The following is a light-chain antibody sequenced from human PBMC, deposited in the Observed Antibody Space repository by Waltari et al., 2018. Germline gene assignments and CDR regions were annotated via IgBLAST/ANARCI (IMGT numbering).Light chain of an antibody. J-gene: IGLJ2*01. CDR3: HSRDASRVRYA. CDR2: SNT. CDR1: SLRSYY. Sequence: SSELSQYPPVSVAMGQPVGIACPADSLRSYYATWYQQRPGQAPILVFSSNTNRPSGVPDRFSGSSSDNTACLTISGAQAEDEGAYYCHSRDASRVRYAFGGGTKLTVL. V-gene: IGLV3-19*01.